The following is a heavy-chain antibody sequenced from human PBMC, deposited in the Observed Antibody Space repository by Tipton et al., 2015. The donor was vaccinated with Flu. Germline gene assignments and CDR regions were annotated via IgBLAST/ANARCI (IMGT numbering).Heavy chain of an antibody. V-gene: IGHV4-38-2*01. J-gene: IGHJ5*01. CDR3: ARRDFSNYVSDPKSWFDS. CDR1: GDSISSDFY. CDR2: IHRGGSA. Sequence: LRLSCAVSGDSISSDFYWAWIRQFPGKGLEWIGNIHRGGSALYNPSLSSRVTMSADTSKNQFSLKLTSVTATDTAVYYCARRDFSNYVSDPKSWFDSWGQGALVTVSS. D-gene: IGHD4-11*01.